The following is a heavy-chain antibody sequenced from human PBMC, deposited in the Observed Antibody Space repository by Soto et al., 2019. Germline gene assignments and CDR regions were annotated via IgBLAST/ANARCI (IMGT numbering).Heavy chain of an antibody. J-gene: IGHJ4*02. V-gene: IGHV1-2*02. CDR3: ARDIWAEGGMVRGVIGY. CDR2: INPNRGGT. CDR1: GYTFTGYY. Sequence: QVQLVQSGAEVKKPGASVKVSCKASGYTFTGYYMHWVRQAPGQGLAWMGWINPNRGGTNYAQKFLGRVTMTRDTSISTAYMGRSRLRSDDTAVYYCARDIWAEGGMVRGVIGYWGQGTLVTVSS. D-gene: IGHD3-10*01.